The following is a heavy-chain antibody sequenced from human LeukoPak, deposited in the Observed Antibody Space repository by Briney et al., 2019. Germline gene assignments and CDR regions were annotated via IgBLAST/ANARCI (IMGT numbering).Heavy chain of an antibody. Sequence: GGSLRLSCAASGFTFNDYGMSWVRQAPGKGLEWVSGINWNGGSTGYADSVKGRFTISRDNAKNSLYLQMNSLRAEDTALYYCARGDYDILTGADAFDICGQGTMVTVSS. D-gene: IGHD3-9*01. V-gene: IGHV3-20*04. CDR2: INWNGGST. CDR3: ARGDYDILTGADAFDI. J-gene: IGHJ3*02. CDR1: GFTFNDYG.